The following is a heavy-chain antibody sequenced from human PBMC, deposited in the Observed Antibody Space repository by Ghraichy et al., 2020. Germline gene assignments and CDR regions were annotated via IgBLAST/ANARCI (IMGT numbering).Heavy chain of an antibody. CDR1: GGSISSSSYY. CDR3: ARIHTVIGLYSSSWYEDWFDP. J-gene: IGHJ5*02. Sequence: SETLSLTCTVSGGSISSSSYYWGWIRQPPGKGLEWIGSIYYSGSTYYNPSLKSRVTISVDTSKNQFSLKLSSVTAADTAVYYCARIHTVIGLYSSSWYEDWFDPWGQGTLVTVSS. CDR2: IYYSGST. V-gene: IGHV4-39*01. D-gene: IGHD6-13*01.